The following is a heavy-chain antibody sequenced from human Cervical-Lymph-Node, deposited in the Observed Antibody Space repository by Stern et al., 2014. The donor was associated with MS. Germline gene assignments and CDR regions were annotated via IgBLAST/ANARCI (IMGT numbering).Heavy chain of an antibody. J-gene: IGHJ2*01. CDR3: ARDPSTTASDWFFDL. CDR1: GGAVSDYY. CDR2: ISDTGTT. D-gene: IGHD2-21*02. V-gene: IGHV4-59*02. Sequence: QVQLVESGPGLVKPSGTLSLTCTVSGGAVSDYYWTWIRQRPGKGLEWIGYISDTGTTNYNPSLHSRVTITLDTSQNQVSLRLRSVTAADTAVYYCARDPSTTASDWFFDLWGRGSLVTVSS.